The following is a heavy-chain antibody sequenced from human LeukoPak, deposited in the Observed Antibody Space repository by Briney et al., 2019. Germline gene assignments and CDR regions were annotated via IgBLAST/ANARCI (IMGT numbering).Heavy chain of an antibody. CDR2: ISYDGSNK. J-gene: IGHJ4*02. CDR3: ARGSSSSWYDY. D-gene: IGHD6-13*01. CDR1: GFTFSSYA. V-gene: IGHV3-30-3*01. Sequence: GRPLRLSCAASGFTFSSYAMHWVRQAPGKGLEWVAVISYDGSNKYYAASVKGRFTISRDNSKNTLYLQMNSLRAEDTAVYYCARGSSSSWYDYWGQGNLVTVSS.